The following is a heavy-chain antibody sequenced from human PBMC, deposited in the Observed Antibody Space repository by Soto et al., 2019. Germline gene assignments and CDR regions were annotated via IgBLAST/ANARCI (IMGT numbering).Heavy chain of an antibody. D-gene: IGHD6-13*01. CDR2: ISYDGSNK. V-gene: IGHV3-30*18. CDR3: AKDNRLAADY. Sequence: PGGSLRPSCAASGFTFSSYGMHWVRQAPGKGLEWVAVISYDGSNKYYADSVKGRFTISRDNSKNTLYLQMNSLRAEDTAVYYCAKDNRLAADYWGQGTLVTVSS. CDR1: GFTFSSYG. J-gene: IGHJ4*02.